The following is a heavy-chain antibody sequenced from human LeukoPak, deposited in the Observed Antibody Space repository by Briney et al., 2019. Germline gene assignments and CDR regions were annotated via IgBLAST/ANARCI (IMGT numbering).Heavy chain of an antibody. CDR3: ARTSEGYCRGGSCWDYYYYMDV. V-gene: IGHV4-59*01. J-gene: IGHJ6*03. CDR2: IYYSGST. D-gene: IGHD2-15*01. Sequence: SETLSLTCTVSGGSISSYYWSWIRQPPGKGLEWIGYIYYSGSTNYNPPLKSRVTISVDTSKNQFSLKLSSVTATDTAVYYCARTSEGYCRGGSCWDYYYYMDVWGKGTTVTVSS. CDR1: GGSISSYY.